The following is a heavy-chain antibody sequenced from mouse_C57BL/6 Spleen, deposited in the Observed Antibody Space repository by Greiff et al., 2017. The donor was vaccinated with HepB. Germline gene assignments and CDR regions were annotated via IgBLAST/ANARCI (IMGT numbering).Heavy chain of an antibody. J-gene: IGHJ2*01. V-gene: IGHV14-4*01. CDR3: TTNYYVSSRYYFDY. D-gene: IGHD1-1*01. Sequence: VQLQQSGAELVRPGASVKLSCTASGFNIKDDYMHWVKQRPEQGLEWIGWIDPENGDTEYASKFQGKATITADTSSNTAYLQLSSLTSEDTAVYYCTTNYYVSSRYYFDYWGQGTTLTVSS. CDR1: GFNIKDDY. CDR2: IDPENGDT.